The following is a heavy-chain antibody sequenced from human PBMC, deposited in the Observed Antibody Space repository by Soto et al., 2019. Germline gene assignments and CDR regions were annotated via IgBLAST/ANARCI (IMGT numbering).Heavy chain of an antibody. J-gene: IGHJ3*02. CDR1: GFTFSSYS. D-gene: IGHD3-16*01. V-gene: IGHV3-48*01. Sequence: EVQLVESGGGLVQPGGSLRLSCAASGFTFSSYSMNWVRQAPGKGLEWVSYISSSGSTTYYADSVKGRFTISRDNAKNSLYLQTNSLRAEDTAVYYCARDLVYDTYAFDIWGQGTMVTVSS. CDR3: ARDLVYDTYAFDI. CDR2: ISSSGSTT.